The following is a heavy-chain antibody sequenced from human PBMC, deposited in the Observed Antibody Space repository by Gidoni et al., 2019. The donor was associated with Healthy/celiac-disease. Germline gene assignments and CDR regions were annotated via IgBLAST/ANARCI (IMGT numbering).Heavy chain of an antibody. D-gene: IGHD3-22*01. CDR2: INSDGSST. V-gene: IGHV3-74*01. Sequence: EVQLVESGGGLVQPGGSLRLSCAASGFTFSSYWRHWVRQAPGKGLVWVSRINSDGSSTSYADSVKGRFTISRDNAKNTLYLQMNSLRAEDTAVYYCAKEIYYDSSGYYPLGFDYWGQGTLVTVSS. J-gene: IGHJ4*02. CDR1: GFTFSSYW. CDR3: AKEIYYDSSGYYPLGFDY.